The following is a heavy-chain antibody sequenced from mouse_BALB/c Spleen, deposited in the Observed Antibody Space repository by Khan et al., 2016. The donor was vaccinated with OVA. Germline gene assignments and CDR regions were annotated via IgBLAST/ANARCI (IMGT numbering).Heavy chain of an antibody. J-gene: IGHJ2*01. V-gene: IGHV5-6-5*01. Sequence: EVELVESGGGLVKPGGSLKLSCAASGFTFSSYAMSWVRQTPEKRLEWVASISSGGSTYYPDSVKGRFTISRDNARNILYLQMSSLRSEDTAMYYCAREGFLRLPYYFDYWGQGTTLTVSS. CDR3: AREGFLRLPYYFDY. CDR1: GFTFSSYA. CDR2: ISSGGST. D-gene: IGHD1-2*01.